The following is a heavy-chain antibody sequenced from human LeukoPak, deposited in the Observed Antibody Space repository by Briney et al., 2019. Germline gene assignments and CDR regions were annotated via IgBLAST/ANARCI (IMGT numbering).Heavy chain of an antibody. V-gene: IGHV4-61*09. CDR1: GGSVSRGTHY. D-gene: IGHD3-3*01. CDR2: ISTTGTT. Sequence: SETLSLTCTVSGGSVSRGTHYWSWIRQPAGKGLEWIGHISTTGTTKYNPSLKSRVTMSMDTSENQFSLTLISVTAADTAVYFCARDFGSDYDFWSSRNTGPFDPWGQGTLVTVSS. CDR3: ARDFGSDYDFWSSRNTGPFDP. J-gene: IGHJ5*02.